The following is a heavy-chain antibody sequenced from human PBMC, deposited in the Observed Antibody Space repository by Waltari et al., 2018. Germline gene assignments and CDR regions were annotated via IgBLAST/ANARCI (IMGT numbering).Heavy chain of an antibody. J-gene: IGHJ3*02. CDR1: GGSFSGYY. V-gene: IGHV4-34*01. Sequence: QVQLQQWGAGLLKPSETLSLTCAVYGGSFSGYYWSWIRQPPGKGLEWIGEINHSGSTNYNPSLKSRVTISVDTSKNQFSLKLSSVTAADTAVYYCARHTYGDYAYIWGQGTMVIVSS. CDR3: ARHTYGDYAYI. D-gene: IGHD4-17*01. CDR2: INHSGST.